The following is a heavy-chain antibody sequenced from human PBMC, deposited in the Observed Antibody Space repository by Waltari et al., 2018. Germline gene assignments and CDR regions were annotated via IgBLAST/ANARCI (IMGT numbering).Heavy chain of an antibody. D-gene: IGHD2-15*01. Sequence: QVHLLESGGGVVQPGRSLRLSCVASGFSFRNYVMHWVRQAPGKQIAWVELLFPDEATLNYADSVKGRFTISRDNAKATLFLQRDSLRAEDTAVYYCARGGHHYCSGDSCRIYFDSWGQGTLVTVSS. CDR2: LFPDEATL. CDR3: ARGGHHYCSGDSCRIYFDS. V-gene: IGHV3-33*01. J-gene: IGHJ4*02. CDR1: GFSFRNYV.